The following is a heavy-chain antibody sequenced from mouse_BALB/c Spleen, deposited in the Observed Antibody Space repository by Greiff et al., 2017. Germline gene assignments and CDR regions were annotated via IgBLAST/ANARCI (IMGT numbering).Heavy chain of an antibody. Sequence: VKLMESGPGLVAPSQSLSITCTVSGFSLTSYDISWIRQPPGKGLEWLGVIWTGGGTNYNSAFMSRLSISKDNSKSQVFLKMNSLQTDDTAIYYCVRRNYYGSSYGWYFDVWGAGTTVTVSS. CDR2: IWTGGGT. CDR3: VRRNYYGSSYGWYFDV. D-gene: IGHD1-1*01. V-gene: IGHV2-9-2*01. J-gene: IGHJ1*01. CDR1: GFSLTSYD.